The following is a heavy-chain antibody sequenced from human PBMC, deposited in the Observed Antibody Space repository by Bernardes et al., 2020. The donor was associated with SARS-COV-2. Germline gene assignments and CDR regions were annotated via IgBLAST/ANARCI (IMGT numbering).Heavy chain of an antibody. D-gene: IGHD3-22*01. CDR2: FYTEEGEA. J-gene: IGHJ3*02. Sequence: ASVKVSCKVSGYTLSELSMHWVRQAPGKGLEWMGSFYTEEGEAVYAQKFLGRVTMTADTSTYTYYIELSSLRYDDTAVYYCTTSLSLTVVVYAFDMWGQGTTVIVSS. CDR1: GYTLSELS. V-gene: IGHV1-24*01. CDR3: TTSLSLTVVVYAFDM.